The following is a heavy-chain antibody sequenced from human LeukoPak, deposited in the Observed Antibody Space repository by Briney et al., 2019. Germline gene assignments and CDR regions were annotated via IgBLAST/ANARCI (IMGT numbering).Heavy chain of an antibody. CDR1: GFTFSNYY. CDR3: SQGSGQYFDY. V-gene: IGHV3-15*01. D-gene: IGHD2-15*01. CDR2: IRSKTAGGTT. J-gene: IGHJ4*02. Sequence: GGSLRLSCAASGFTFSNYYMSWVRQAPGQGLEWVGRIRSKTAGGTTDFAAPVKGRFSISRDDSKNTLYLQMNSLTSEDTGVYYCSQGSGQYFDYWGQGTLVTVSS.